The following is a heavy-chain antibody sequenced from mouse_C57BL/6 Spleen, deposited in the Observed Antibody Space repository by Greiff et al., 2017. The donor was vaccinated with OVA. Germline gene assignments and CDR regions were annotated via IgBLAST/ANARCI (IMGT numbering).Heavy chain of an antibody. J-gene: IGHJ3*01. CDR2: ISNGGGST. Sequence: EVQGVESGGGLVQPGGSLKLSCAASGFTFSDYYMYWVRQTPEKRLEWVAYISNGGGSTYYPDTVKGRFTISRDNAKNTLYLQMSRLKSEDTAMYYCARPRPFAYWGQGTLVTVSA. V-gene: IGHV5-12*01. CDR3: ARPRPFAY. CDR1: GFTFSDYY.